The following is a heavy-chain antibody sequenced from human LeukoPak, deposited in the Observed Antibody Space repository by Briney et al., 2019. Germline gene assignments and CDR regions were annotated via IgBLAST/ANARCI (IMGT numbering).Heavy chain of an antibody. V-gene: IGHV1-46*01. Sequence: GASVKVSCKASGYTFTSYYMHWVRQAPGQGLEWMGIINPSGGSTSYAQKFQGRVTMTRDMSTSTVYMELSSLRSEDTAVYYCAKRIQSAMATGYWGQGTLVTVSS. D-gene: IGHD5-18*01. CDR3: AKRIQSAMATGY. CDR2: INPSGGST. J-gene: IGHJ4*02. CDR1: GYTFTSYY.